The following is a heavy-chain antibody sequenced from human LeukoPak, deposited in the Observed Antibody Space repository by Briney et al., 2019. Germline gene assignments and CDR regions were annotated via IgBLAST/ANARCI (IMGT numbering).Heavy chain of an antibody. V-gene: IGHV3-74*01. D-gene: IGHD2-2*01. CDR3: ARRHYAGWPDY. CDR2: INSDGSST. CDR1: GFTFSSYW. Sequence: GGSLRLSCAASGFTFSSYWMHWVRQAPGKGLVWVSRINSDGSSTTYADSVKGRFTISRDNANHTLYLQMNSLRAEDTAVYFCARRHYAGWPDYRGQGTLVTVSS. J-gene: IGHJ4*02.